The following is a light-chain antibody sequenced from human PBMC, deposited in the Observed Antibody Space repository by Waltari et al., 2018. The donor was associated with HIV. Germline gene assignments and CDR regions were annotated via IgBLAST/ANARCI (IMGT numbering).Light chain of an antibody. CDR3: SSRDSSGTHVL. V-gene: IGLV3-19*01. CDR1: SLRTYY. CDR2: GKN. J-gene: IGLJ2*01. Sequence: SSELTQDPSVSVALSQTVRITCQGDSLRTYYATWYKQKPRQAPVIVIYGKNNRLSGIPDRFSGSSSGDTASLTITGAQAEDEADYYCSSRDSSGTHVLFGGGTKLTVL.